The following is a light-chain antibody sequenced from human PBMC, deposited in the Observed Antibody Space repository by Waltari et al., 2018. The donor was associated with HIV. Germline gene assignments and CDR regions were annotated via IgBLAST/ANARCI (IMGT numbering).Light chain of an antibody. V-gene: IGLV1-51*01. CDR2: DDY. J-gene: IGLJ2*01. CDR3: ETWDSSLSIMI. Sequence: QSVLPQPPSVSAAPGQTVTISCSGSGPPFGNDNVSWYRQVPGSAPQILIHDDYRRPSGISDRFSGSKSGTSATLGIAGLHAGDEADYYCETWDSSLSIMIFGGGTKVTVL. CDR1: GPPFGNDN.